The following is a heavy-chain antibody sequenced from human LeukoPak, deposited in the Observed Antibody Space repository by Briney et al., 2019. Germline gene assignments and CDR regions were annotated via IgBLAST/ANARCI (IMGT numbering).Heavy chain of an antibody. Sequence: GASVKLSCKASGYTFTSYGISWVRQAPGQGLEWMGWISAYSGNTNYAQKLQGRVTMTTDTSTSTPYMELRSLRSDDTAVYYCARAHYDFWGGSHSRFFPCGEGTLVTVSS. CDR2: ISAYSGNT. CDR3: ARAHYDFWGGSHSRFFP. V-gene: IGHV1-18*01. D-gene: IGHD3-3*01. J-gene: IGHJ5*02. CDR1: GYTFTSYG.